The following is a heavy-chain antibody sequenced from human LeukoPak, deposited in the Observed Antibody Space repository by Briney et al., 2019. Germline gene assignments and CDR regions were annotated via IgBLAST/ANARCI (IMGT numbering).Heavy chain of an antibody. CDR2: IYYSGST. V-gene: IGHV4-39*01. CDR3: ARQRGYSSSWYGSMSSGWSMGFDY. CDR1: GGSISSSSYY. D-gene: IGHD6-13*01. Sequence: ASETLSLTCTVSGGSISSSSYYWGWIRQPPGKGLEWIGSIYYSGSTYYNPSLKSRVTISVDTSKNQFSLKLSSVTAADTAVYYCARQRGYSSSWYGSMSSGWSMGFDYWGQGTLVTVSS. J-gene: IGHJ4*02.